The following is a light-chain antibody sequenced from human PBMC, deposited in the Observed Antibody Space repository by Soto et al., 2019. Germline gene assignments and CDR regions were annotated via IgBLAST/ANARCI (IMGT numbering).Light chain of an antibody. J-gene: IGLJ1*01. Sequence: QSVLTQPASVSGSPGQTITISCTGTSSDVGRYNTVSWYQHHPGKAPKLIIYEVTQRPAGISDRFSASKSGNTASLTISGLQAEDEADYYCNSLRVNHLYVFGSGTKVTVL. CDR3: NSLRVNHLYV. V-gene: IGLV2-14*01. CDR1: SSDVGRYNT. CDR2: EVT.